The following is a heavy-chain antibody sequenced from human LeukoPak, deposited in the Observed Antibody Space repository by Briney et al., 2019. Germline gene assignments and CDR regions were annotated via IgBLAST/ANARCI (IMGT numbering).Heavy chain of an antibody. J-gene: IGHJ4*02. V-gene: IGHV1-2*02. Sequence: ASVTVSFKASGYTFTGYYMHWLRQAPGQGLEWMGWINPNSGGTNYAQKFQGRVTMTRDTSISTAYMELSRLRSNDTAVYYCARSRIGAVLTGYWGQGTLVTVSS. CDR2: INPNSGGT. D-gene: IGHD1-20*01. CDR1: GYTFTGYY. CDR3: ARSRIGAVLTGY.